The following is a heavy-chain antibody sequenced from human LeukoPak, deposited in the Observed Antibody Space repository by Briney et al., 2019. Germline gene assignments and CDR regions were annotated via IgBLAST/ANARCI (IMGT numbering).Heavy chain of an antibody. D-gene: IGHD5-24*01. V-gene: IGHV3-30-3*01. Sequence: PGGSLRLSCAPSGFTVSSNYMSWVRQAPGKGLEWVAVISYDGSNKYYADSVKGRFTISRDNSKNTLYLQMNSLGAEDTAVYYCAREMATRGPQGYWGQGTLVTVSS. CDR3: AREMATRGPQGY. CDR2: ISYDGSNK. CDR1: GFTVSSNY. J-gene: IGHJ4*02.